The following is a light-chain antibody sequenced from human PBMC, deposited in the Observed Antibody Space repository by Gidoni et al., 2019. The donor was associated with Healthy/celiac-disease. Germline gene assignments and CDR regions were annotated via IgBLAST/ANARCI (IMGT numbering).Light chain of an antibody. J-gene: IGKJ3*01. CDR3: QQYGSSPHLT. V-gene: IGKV3-20*01. Sequence: IVLTQSPGTLSLSPGERATLSCRASQSVSSSYVAWYQQKPGQAPRLLIYGASSRATGIPDRFSGSGSGTDFTLTISRLEPEDFAVYYCQQYGSSPHLTFGPGTKVDIK. CDR2: GAS. CDR1: QSVSSSY.